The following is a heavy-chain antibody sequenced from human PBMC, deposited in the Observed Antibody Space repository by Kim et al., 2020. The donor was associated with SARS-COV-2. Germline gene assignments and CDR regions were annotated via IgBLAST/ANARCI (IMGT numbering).Heavy chain of an antibody. CDR2: IYYSGST. V-gene: IGHV4-31*03. D-gene: IGHD3-10*01. CDR3: ARVDYGSGSCGY. J-gene: IGHJ4*02. Sequence: SETLSLTCTVSGGSISSGGYYWSRIRQHPGKGLEWIGYIYYSGSTYYNPSLKSRVTISVDTSKNQFSLKLSSVTAADTAVYYCARVDYGSGSCGYWGQGTLVTVSS. CDR1: GGSISSGGYY.